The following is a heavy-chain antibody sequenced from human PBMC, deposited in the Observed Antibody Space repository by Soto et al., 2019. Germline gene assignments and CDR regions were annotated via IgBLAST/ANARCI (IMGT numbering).Heavy chain of an antibody. CDR3: AHVAV. CDR2: IKEDGSEK. CDR1: GFALSRSW. D-gene: IGHD6-19*01. J-gene: IGHJ4*02. Sequence: EVQVVESGGGVVQPGGSLRLSCAVSGFALSRSWMSWVHQAPGKGLEWVANIKEDGSEKHYVDSVKGRFTISRYNAKNSLYLPMNSLRAENTAVHYYAHVAVRGQGNLVTVAS. V-gene: IGHV3-7*02.